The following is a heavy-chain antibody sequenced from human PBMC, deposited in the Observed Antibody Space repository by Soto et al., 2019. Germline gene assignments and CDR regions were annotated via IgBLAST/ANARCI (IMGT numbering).Heavy chain of an antibody. J-gene: IGHJ6*03. CDR2: IYTTGST. V-gene: IGHV4-4*07. CDR3: AREAQPRGRAYFHFYV. D-gene: IGHD3-9*01. Sequence: PSETMSLTCSVSGGYISSHYWSWIRQPAGKGLEWIGRIYTTGSTNYNPSLKSRVTMSEDTPKNQISLKLSSVTAADTAVYFCAREAQPRGRAYFHFYVWR. CDR1: GGYISSHY.